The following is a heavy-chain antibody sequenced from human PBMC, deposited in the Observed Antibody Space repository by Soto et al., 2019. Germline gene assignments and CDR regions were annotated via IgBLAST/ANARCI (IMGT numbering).Heavy chain of an antibody. CDR2: ISYDGSNK. D-gene: IGHD3-22*01. J-gene: IGHJ6*02. CDR1: GFTFSSYA. V-gene: IGHV3-30*04. Sequence: GGSLRLSCAASGFTFSSYAMHWVRQAPGKGLEWVAVISYDGSNKYYADSVKGRFTISRDNSKNTLYLQMNSLRAEDTAVYYCARGGVYDSSGYYYYYYGMDVWGQGTTVTISS. CDR3: ARGGVYDSSGYYYYYYGMDV.